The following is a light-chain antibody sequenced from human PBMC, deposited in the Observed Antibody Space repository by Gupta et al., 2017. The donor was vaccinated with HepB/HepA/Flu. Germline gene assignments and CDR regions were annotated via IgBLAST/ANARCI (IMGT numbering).Light chain of an antibody. CDR3: SSYAGFNTYV. CDR1: TSDIGLYTY. Sequence: QSDLSQPRSVSGSPGRSVTISCSGTTSDIGLYTYISWFQHRPGELPKLLIYDVVKRPSGVPDRFSGSKSGVTASLTISGLQSDDEADYYCSSYAGFNTYVFGSGTTVTVL. V-gene: IGLV2-11*01. J-gene: IGLJ1*01. CDR2: DVV.